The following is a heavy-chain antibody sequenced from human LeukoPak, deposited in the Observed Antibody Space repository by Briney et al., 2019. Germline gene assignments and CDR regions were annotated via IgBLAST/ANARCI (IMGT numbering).Heavy chain of an antibody. CDR1: GGSISRGGYF. CDR2: IYNSGST. Sequence: PSETLSLTCTVSGGSISRGGYFWSWIRQHPGKGLEWIGYIYNSGSTFYNSSLKSRVTISVDTSKNQFSLKLSSVTAADTAVYYCARSNRSGYDALDYWGQGTLVTVSS. CDR3: ARSNRSGYDALDY. V-gene: IGHV4-31*03. J-gene: IGHJ4*02. D-gene: IGHD5-12*01.